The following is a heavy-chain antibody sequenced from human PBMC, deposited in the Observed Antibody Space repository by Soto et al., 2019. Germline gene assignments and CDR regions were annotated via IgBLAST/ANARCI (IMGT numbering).Heavy chain of an antibody. CDR3: AKDLRYFDWFQVAAFDI. CDR1: GFTFSSYA. D-gene: IGHD3-9*01. J-gene: IGHJ3*02. Sequence: GGSLRLSCAASGFTFSSYAMSWVRQAPGKGLEWVSAISGSGGSTYYADSVKGRFTISRDNSKNTLYLQMNSLRAEDTAVYYCAKDLRYFDWFQVAAFDIWGQGTMVTVSS. V-gene: IGHV3-23*01. CDR2: ISGSGGST.